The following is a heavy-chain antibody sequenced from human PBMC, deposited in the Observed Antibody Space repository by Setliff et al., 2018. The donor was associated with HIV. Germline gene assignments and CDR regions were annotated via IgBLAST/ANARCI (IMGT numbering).Heavy chain of an antibody. CDR2: ISWDGGST. D-gene: IGHD6-19*01. V-gene: IGHV3-43D*04. CDR3: AREAGYGEQWLISGFP. CDR1: GFTFDDYA. J-gene: IGHJ5*02. Sequence: GGSLRLSCAASGFTFDDYAMHWVRQAPGKGLEWVSLISWDGGSTYYADSVKGRFTISRDNSKNSLYLQMNSLRAEDTAVYYCAREAGYGEQWLISGFPWGQGTLVTVSS.